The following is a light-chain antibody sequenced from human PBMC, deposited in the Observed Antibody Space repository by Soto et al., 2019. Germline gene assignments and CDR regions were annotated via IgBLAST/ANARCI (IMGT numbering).Light chain of an antibody. CDR1: SSNIGAGYD. CDR3: QSYDSSLSGYV. CDR2: GNS. J-gene: IGLJ1*01. V-gene: IGLV1-40*01. Sequence: QSVLTQPPSVSGAPGQRVTLSCTGSSSNIGAGYDVHWYQQLPGPAPKLLIYGNSNRPSGVPDRFSGSKSGTSVALAITVLQAEDEADYYCQSYDSSLSGYVFGTGTKVTVL.